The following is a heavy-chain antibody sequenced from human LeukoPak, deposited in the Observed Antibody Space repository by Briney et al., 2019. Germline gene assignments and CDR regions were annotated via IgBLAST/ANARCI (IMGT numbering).Heavy chain of an antibody. CDR1: GGSFSGYY. V-gene: IGHV4-34*01. Sequence: PSETLSLTCAVYGGSFSGYYWSWIRQPPGKGLEWIGEINHSGSTNYNPSLKSRVTISVDTSKNQFSLKLSSVTAADTAVYYCARVPEAAPLDYWGQGTLVTVSP. J-gene: IGHJ4*02. CDR3: ARVPEAAPLDY. CDR2: INHSGST. D-gene: IGHD6-25*01.